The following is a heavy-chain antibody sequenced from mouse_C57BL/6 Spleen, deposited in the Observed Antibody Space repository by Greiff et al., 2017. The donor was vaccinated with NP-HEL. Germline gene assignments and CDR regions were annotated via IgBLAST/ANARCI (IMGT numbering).Heavy chain of an antibody. CDR3: ARPFITTVVDYYFDY. Sequence: QVQLKESGPELVKPGASVKISCKASGYAFSSSWMNWVKQRPGKGLEWIGRIYPGDGDTNYNGKFKGKATLTADKSSSTAYMQLSSLTSEDSAVYFCARPFITTVVDYYFDYWGQGTTLTVSS. D-gene: IGHD1-1*01. J-gene: IGHJ2*01. CDR1: GYAFSSSW. CDR2: IYPGDGDT. V-gene: IGHV1-82*01.